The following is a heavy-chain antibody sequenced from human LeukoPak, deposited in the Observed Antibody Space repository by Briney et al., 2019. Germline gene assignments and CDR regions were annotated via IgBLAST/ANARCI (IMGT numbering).Heavy chain of an antibody. CDR3: AREVVVVTATHKTNWFDP. CDR2: VSGSGGTT. D-gene: IGHD2-21*02. V-gene: IGHV3-23*01. Sequence: PGGSLRLSCAASGFTFSSYAMSWVRQAPGKGLEWVSIVSGSGGTTNYADSVKGRFTISRDNSKNTLYLQMNSLRAEDTAVYYCAREVVVVTATHKTNWFDPWGQGTLVTVSS. J-gene: IGHJ5*02. CDR1: GFTFSSYA.